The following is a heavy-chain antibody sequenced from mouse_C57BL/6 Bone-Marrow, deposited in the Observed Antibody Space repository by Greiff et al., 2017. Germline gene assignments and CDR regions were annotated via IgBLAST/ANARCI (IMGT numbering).Heavy chain of an antibody. Sequence: VQLQQPGAELVRPGTSVKLSCKASGYTFTSYWMHWVKQRPGQGLEWIGVIDPSDSYTNYNQKFKGKATLTVDTSSSTAYMQLSSLTSEDSAVYYCARYYDYDDDGDYWGQGTTRTVSS. J-gene: IGHJ2*01. CDR3: ARYYDYDDDGDY. CDR1: GYTFTSYW. V-gene: IGHV1-59*01. D-gene: IGHD2-4*01. CDR2: IDPSDSYT.